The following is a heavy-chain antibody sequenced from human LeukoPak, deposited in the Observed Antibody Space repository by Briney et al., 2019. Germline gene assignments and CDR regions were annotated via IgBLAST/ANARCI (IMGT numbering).Heavy chain of an antibody. CDR2: IKLDGSEK. CDR3: AKEGRSLQTY. J-gene: IGHJ4*02. CDR1: GFSFGKYW. D-gene: IGHD5-24*01. Sequence: GGSLRLSCVASGFSFGKYWMSWVRQAPGKGLEWVANIKLDGSEKNYVDSVKGRFTISRDNTKNSLYLQMNSLRAEDTAVCYCAKEGRSLQTYWGQGTLVTVSS. V-gene: IGHV3-7*03.